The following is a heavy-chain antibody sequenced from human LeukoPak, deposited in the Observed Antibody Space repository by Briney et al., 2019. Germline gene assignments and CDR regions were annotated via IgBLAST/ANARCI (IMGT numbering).Heavy chain of an antibody. Sequence: GGSLRLSCAASGFTFSSFWMHWVRQAPGKGLEWVSRINSDGSTTSYADSVKGRFTFSRDNAKNTLYLQMSSLRAEGTAAYYCARGGGDYVWGVFDYWGQGTLVTVSS. D-gene: IGHD3-16*01. J-gene: IGHJ4*02. CDR3: ARGGGDYVWGVFDY. CDR1: GFTFSSFW. V-gene: IGHV3-74*01. CDR2: INSDGSTT.